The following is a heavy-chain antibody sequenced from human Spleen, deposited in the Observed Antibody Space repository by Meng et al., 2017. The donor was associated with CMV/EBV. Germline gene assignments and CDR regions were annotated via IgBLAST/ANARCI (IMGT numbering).Heavy chain of an antibody. CDR2: IGGAGGTT. J-gene: IGHJ4*02. V-gene: IGHV3-23*01. CDR3: AKDAMATVIGH. Sequence: GGSLRLSCAASGFALTNYAMSWVRQAPGKGLEWVADIGGAGGTTNYADSVKGRFTISKDNSKNTLYLQMNSLRAEDTAVYYCAKDAMATVIGHWGQGTLVTVPS. CDR1: GFALTNYA. D-gene: IGHD4-17*01.